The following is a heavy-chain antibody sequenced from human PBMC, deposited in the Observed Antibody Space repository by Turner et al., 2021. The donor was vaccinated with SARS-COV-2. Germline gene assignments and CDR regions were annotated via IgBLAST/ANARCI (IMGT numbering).Heavy chain of an antibody. Sequence: QVQLQQWGAGLVKPSETLSLTCAVYGGSFSGYYWSWIRQPPGKGLEWIGETIHSGSTNYNPSLKSRVTRSVDTSKNQFSLKLSSVTAADTAVYYCARAVWVRGVRMDVWGEGTTVTVSS. J-gene: IGHJ6*04. V-gene: IGHV4-34*12. CDR1: GGSFSGYY. CDR3: ARAVWVRGVRMDV. D-gene: IGHD3-10*01. CDR2: TIHSGST.